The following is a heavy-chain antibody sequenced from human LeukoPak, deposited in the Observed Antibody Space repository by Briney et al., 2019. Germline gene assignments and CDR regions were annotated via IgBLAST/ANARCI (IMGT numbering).Heavy chain of an antibody. D-gene: IGHD2-2*01. V-gene: IGHV1-2*02. CDR2: INPNSGGT. CDR1: GYTFTGYY. J-gene: IGHJ3*02. CDR3: ARAWTYHLLASHDAFDI. Sequence: ASVKVSCKASGYTFTGYYMHWVRQAPGQGLEWMGWINPNSGGTNYAQKFQGRVTMTSDTSISTAYMELSRLRSDDTAVYYWARAWTYHLLASHDAFDIWGQGTMVTVSS.